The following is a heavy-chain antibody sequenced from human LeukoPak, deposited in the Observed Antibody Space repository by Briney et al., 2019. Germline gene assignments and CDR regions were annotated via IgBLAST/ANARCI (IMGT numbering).Heavy chain of an antibody. D-gene: IGHD2-2*01. J-gene: IGHJ4*02. CDR3: AKDVRGYCSSTSCPKDS. CDR1: GFTFNTCA. CDR2: ISGVGIST. V-gene: IGHV3-23*01. Sequence: GGSLRLSCAGSGFTFNTCAMNWVRQAPGKGLEWVSAISGVGISTYYADSVKGRFTISRDNSKNTLFLQMNSLRAEDTAVYYCAKDVRGYCSSTSCPKDSWGQGALVTVSP.